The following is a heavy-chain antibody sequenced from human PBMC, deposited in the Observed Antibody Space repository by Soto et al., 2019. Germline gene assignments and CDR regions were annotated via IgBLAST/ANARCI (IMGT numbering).Heavy chain of an antibody. CDR1: GGSINNYY. CDR2: IYNSGST. J-gene: IGHJ4*02. CDR3: VRAGSYYAYFDY. V-gene: IGHV4-59*01. Sequence: SETLSLTCTVSGGSINNYYWSWIRQPPGKGLEWIGYIYNSGSTNYNPSLKSRVTISVDTSKNQSSLKLNSVTAADTAVYYCVRAGSYYAYFDYWGQGTLVTVSS. D-gene: IGHD1-26*01.